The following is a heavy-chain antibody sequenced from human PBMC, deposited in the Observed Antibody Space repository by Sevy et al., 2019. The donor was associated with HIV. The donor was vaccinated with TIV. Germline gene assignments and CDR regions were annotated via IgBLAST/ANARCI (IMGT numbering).Heavy chain of an antibody. V-gene: IGHV4-34*01. D-gene: IGHD3-3*01. Sequence: SETLSLTCAVYGGSFSGYYWSWIRQPPGKGLEWIGEINHSGSTNYNPSLNSRVTISVDTSKNQFSLKLSSVTAADTAVYYCARGARYYDFWSGYYRDADHYYYYYYMDVWGKGTTVTVSS. CDR1: GGSFSGYY. CDR3: ARGARYYDFWSGYYRDADHYYYYYYMDV. CDR2: INHSGST. J-gene: IGHJ6*03.